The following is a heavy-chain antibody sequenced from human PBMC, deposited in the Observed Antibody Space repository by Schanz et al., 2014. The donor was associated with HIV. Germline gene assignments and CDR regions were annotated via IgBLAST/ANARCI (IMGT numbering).Heavy chain of an antibody. D-gene: IGHD3-9*01. Sequence: EVQLLESGGGLAQPGGSLRLSCAASGFTFSSYAMIWVRQAPGKGLEWVSTISGSGGHTYYADSVRGRFTIFRDNSKNTLYLQMDSLRAEDTALYYCARSYDILTGYYSSPFDYWGQGTLVTVSS. CDR2: ISGSGGHT. J-gene: IGHJ4*02. CDR3: ARSYDILTGYYSSPFDY. V-gene: IGHV3-23*01. CDR1: GFTFSSYA.